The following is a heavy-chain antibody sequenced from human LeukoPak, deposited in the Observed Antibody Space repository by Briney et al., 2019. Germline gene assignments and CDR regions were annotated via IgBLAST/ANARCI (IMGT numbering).Heavy chain of an antibody. CDR1: GFTFSSYA. V-gene: IGHV3-21*01. CDR3: ARGGSGLDAFDI. D-gene: IGHD6-19*01. CDR2: ISSSSSYI. Sequence: GGSLRLSCAASGFTFSSYAMSWVRQAPGKGLEWVSSISSSSSYIYYADSVKGRFTISRDNAKNSLYLQMNSLRAEDTAVYYCARGGSGLDAFDIWGQGTVVTVSS. J-gene: IGHJ3*02.